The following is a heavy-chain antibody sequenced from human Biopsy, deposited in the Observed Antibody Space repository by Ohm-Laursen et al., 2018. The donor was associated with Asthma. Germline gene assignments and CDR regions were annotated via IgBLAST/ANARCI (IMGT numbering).Heavy chain of an antibody. CDR2: ISWNSATI. J-gene: IGHJ4*02. CDR1: GFKFDEYT. Sequence: SLRLSCTASGFKFDEYTMHWVRQAPGKGLEWASGISWNSATIGYADSVEGRFTISRDNAKNSVFLHMDSLRPEDTAFYYCAKVRSDWVITESFDYWGQGVLVTASS. V-gene: IGHV3-9*01. CDR3: AKVRSDWVITESFDY. D-gene: IGHD3-22*01.